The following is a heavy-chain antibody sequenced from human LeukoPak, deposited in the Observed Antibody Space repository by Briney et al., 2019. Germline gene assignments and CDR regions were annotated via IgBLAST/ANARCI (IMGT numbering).Heavy chain of an antibody. Sequence: GASVKVSCKASGGTFSSYAISWVRQAPGQGLEWMGWINPNSGGTNYAQKFQGRVTMTRDTSISTAYMELSRLRSDDTAVYYCARGIAVAGTRFDPWGQGTLVTVSS. CDR1: GGTFSSYA. CDR3: ARGIAVAGTRFDP. D-gene: IGHD6-19*01. J-gene: IGHJ5*02. V-gene: IGHV1-2*02. CDR2: INPNSGGT.